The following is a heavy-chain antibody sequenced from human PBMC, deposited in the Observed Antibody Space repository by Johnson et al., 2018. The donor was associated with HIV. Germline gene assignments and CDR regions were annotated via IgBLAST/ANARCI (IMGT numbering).Heavy chain of an antibody. J-gene: IGHJ3*01. CDR2: LYSGGST. Sequence: VQLVESGGRVVRPGGSLRISCVVSGFSLDDYAMNWVRQAPGKGLEWVSVLYSGGSTYYADSVKGRFSISRDNSKNTLYRQMNSLRAEDTAVYYCWAQWTVITFGGLDVWGQGTMVTVSS. CDR1: GFSLDDYA. D-gene: IGHD3-16*01. V-gene: IGHV3-66*01. CDR3: WAQWTVITFGGLDV.